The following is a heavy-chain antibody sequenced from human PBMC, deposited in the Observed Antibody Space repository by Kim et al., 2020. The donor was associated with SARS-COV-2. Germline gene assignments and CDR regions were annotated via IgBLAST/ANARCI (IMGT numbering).Heavy chain of an antibody. CDR2: IYYSGST. D-gene: IGHD3-3*01. J-gene: IGHJ5*02. CDR3: ARGAGYYDFWSGYPNWFDP. V-gene: IGHV4-59*13. Sequence: SETLSLTCTVSGGSISSYYWSWIRQPPGKGLEWIGYIYYSGSTNYNPSLKSRVTISVDTSKNQFSLKLSSVTAADTAVYYCARGAGYYDFWSGYPNWFDPWGQGTLVTVSS. CDR1: GGSISSYY.